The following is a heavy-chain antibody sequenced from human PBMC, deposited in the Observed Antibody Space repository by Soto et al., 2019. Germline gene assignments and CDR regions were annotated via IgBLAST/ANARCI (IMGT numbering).Heavy chain of an antibody. Sequence: SETLSLTCAVSSGSISSSNWWSWVRQPPGKGLEWIGEIYHSGSTNYNPSLKSRVTISVDKSKNQFSLKLSSVTAADTAVYYCARVLVNRPKAQQLVRSDYYYYYMDVWGKGTTVTVSS. CDR2: IYHSGST. D-gene: IGHD6-13*01. V-gene: IGHV4-4*02. CDR1: SGSISSSNW. CDR3: ARVLVNRPKAQQLVRSDYYYYYMDV. J-gene: IGHJ6*03.